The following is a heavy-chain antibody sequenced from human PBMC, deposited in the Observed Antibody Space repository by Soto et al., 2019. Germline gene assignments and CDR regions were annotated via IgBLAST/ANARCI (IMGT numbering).Heavy chain of an antibody. V-gene: IGHV3-66*01. CDR2: IYSGGST. Sequence: EVQLVESGGGLVQPGGSLRLSCAASGFTVSSNYMSWVRQAPGKGLEWVSVIYSGGSTYYADSVKGRVTISRDNSKNTLYLQMNSLRAEDTAVYYCARASEREAFDIWGQGTMVTVSS. J-gene: IGHJ3*02. CDR1: GFTVSSNY. CDR3: ARASEREAFDI. D-gene: IGHD1-1*01.